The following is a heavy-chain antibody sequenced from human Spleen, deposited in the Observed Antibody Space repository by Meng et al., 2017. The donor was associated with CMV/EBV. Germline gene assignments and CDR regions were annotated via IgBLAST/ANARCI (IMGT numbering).Heavy chain of an antibody. CDR3: ARVGLAMDV. CDR1: GFTFGDYS. V-gene: IGHV3-9*01. Sequence: SLKISCAASGFTFGDYSVHWVRQVPGKGLEWVSGISWNSGSMGYADSVKGRFTISRDNAKNSLYLQMNSLGTEDTALYYCARVGLAMDVWGQGTTVTVSS. CDR2: ISWNSGSM. D-gene: IGHD3-16*01. J-gene: IGHJ6*02.